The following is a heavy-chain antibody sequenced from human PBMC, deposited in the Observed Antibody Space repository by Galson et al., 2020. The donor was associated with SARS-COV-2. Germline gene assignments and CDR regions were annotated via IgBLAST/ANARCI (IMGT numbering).Heavy chain of an antibody. J-gene: IGHJ3*02. CDR1: GFTFSSYA. D-gene: IGHD1-26*01. V-gene: IGHV3-30*04. CDR3: ARARSGSYREAFDI. Sequence: GGSLRLSCAASGFTFSSYAMHWVRQPPGKGLQRVAVISYDGTTKYYADSETGRFTISRDNSKNTLFLQMNSLRAEDTAVYYCARARSGSYREAFDIWGQGTMVTVSS. CDR2: ISYDGTTK.